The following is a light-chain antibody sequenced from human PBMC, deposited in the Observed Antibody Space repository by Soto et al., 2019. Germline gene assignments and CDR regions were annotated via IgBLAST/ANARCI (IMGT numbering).Light chain of an antibody. J-gene: IGKJ4*01. CDR2: DAS. V-gene: IGKV3-11*01. Sequence: EIVLTQSPATLSLSPGERATLSCRASQTVGNSLAWYQQKRGQAPRLLINDASNRATGIPGRFSGSGSGTDFTLTISSLEPEDFAVYYCQQRYDWPPLTFGGGTKVDIK. CDR1: QTVGNS. CDR3: QQRYDWPPLT.